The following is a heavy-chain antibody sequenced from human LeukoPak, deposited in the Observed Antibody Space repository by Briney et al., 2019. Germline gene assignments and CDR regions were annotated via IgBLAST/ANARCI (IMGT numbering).Heavy chain of an antibody. J-gene: IGHJ4*02. V-gene: IGHV3-21*04. CDR2: ISGRSNYI. CDR1: GFTFSTFS. CDR3: ANQYSKVGSTPDY. Sequence: GGSLRLSCAASGFTFSTFSMNWVRQAPGKGLEWVSSISGRSNYIFYADSVKGRFTISRDNAENSLYLLLNSLRVEDTAIYYCANQYSKVGSTPDYWGQGTLVTVSS. D-gene: IGHD1-26*01.